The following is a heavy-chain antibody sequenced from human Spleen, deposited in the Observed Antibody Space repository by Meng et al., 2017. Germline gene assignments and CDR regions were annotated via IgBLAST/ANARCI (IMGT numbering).Heavy chain of an antibody. CDR2: IYYSGST. J-gene: IGHJ4*02. Sequence: QVQLQESGPGLVKPSETLSLTCTVSGGSISPYYWSWIRQPPGKGLEWIGYIYYSGSTNYNPSLKSRLTISVDTSKNQFSLKLNSVTATDTAVYYCARGGTSLDYWGQGTLVTVSS. V-gene: IGHV4-59*01. CDR1: GGSISPYY. CDR3: ARGGTSLDY.